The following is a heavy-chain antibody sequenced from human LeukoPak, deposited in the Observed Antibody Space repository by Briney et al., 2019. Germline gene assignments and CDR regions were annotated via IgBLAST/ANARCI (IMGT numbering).Heavy chain of an antibody. D-gene: IGHD5/OR15-5a*01. V-gene: IGHV1-3*01. CDR2: INAGNSNT. CDR3: ARDLRERVYYYYGMDV. CDR1: GYTFTSYA. J-gene: IGHJ6*04. Sequence: ASVKVSCKASGYTFTSYAMHWVRQAPGQRLEWMGWINAGNSNTKYSQKFQGRVTITRDTSASTAYMELSSLRSEDTAVYYCARDLRERVYYYYGMDVWGKGTTVTVSS.